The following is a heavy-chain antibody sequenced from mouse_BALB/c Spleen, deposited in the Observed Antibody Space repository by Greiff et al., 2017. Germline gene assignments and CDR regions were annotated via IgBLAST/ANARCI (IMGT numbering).Heavy chain of an antibody. V-gene: IGHV5-6-3*01. D-gene: IGHD1-1*01. CDR2: INSNGGST. CDR3: ARDRTTVAPFDY. J-gene: IGHJ2*01. CDR1: GFTFSSYG. Sequence: EVMLVESGGGLVQPGGSLKLSCAASGFTFSSYGMSWVRQTPDKRLELVATINSNGGSTYYPDSVKGRFTISRDNAKNTLYLQMSSLKSEDTAMYYCARDRTTVAPFDYWGQGTTLTVSS.